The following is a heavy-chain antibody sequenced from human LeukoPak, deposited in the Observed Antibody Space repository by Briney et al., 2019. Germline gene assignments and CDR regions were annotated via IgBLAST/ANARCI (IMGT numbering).Heavy chain of an antibody. V-gene: IGHV3-21*01. CDR2: ISSSSSYI. CDR3: ASGSGGTIDY. D-gene: IGHD2-15*01. J-gene: IGHJ4*02. Sequence: PGGSLRLSCAVSGFTFSSYSMNWVRQAPGKGLEWVSSISSSSSYIYYADSVKGRFTISRDNAKNSLYLQMNSLRAEDTAVYYCASGSGGTIDYWGQGTLVTVSS. CDR1: GFTFSSYS.